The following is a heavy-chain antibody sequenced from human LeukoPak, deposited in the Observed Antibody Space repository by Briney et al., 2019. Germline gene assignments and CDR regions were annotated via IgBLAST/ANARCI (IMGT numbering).Heavy chain of an antibody. Sequence: PSETLSLTCTVSGGSISSSSYYWGWIRQPPGKGLEWIGSIYYSGSTYYNPSLKSRVTISVDTSKNQFSLKLSSVTAADTAVYYCASGGDSSGWYVDYWGQGTLVIVSS. J-gene: IGHJ4*02. V-gene: IGHV4-39*01. CDR1: GGSISSSSYY. CDR2: IYYSGST. CDR3: ASGGDSSGWYVDY. D-gene: IGHD6-19*01.